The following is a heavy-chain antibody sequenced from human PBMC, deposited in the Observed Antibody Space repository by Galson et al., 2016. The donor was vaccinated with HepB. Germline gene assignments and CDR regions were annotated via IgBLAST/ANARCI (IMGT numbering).Heavy chain of an antibody. Sequence: SLRLSCAASGFTFSDHYMDWIRQAPGKGLEWVGRVRTKPNTDLAEYAASVKGRFTISRDDSKKSLYLQMNNLKIEDTAIYYCARLLGQVGRRGSNLWGQGTLVTVSS. V-gene: IGHV3-72*01. CDR3: ARLLGQVGRRGSNL. CDR2: VRTKPNTDLA. CDR1: GFTFSDHY. D-gene: IGHD1-26*01. J-gene: IGHJ5*02.